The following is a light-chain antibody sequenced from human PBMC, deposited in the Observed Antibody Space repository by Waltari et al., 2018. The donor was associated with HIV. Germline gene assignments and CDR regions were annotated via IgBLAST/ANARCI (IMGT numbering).Light chain of an antibody. Sequence: SSELTPPPSVSVSPGQTANITCSGDQLVRQFVHWYRQKTGQAPVSIIFKDTEMALGVPSRFSGSTSGTTVTLIINAVQAEDEGDYYCQSADINATVVFGVGTRLTV. CDR1: QLVRQF. V-gene: IGLV3-25*03. CDR3: QSADINATVV. J-gene: IGLJ3*02. CDR2: KDT.